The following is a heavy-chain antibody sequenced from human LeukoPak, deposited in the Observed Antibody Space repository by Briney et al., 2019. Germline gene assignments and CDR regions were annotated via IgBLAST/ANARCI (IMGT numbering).Heavy chain of an antibody. CDR1: GGSFSGYY. Sequence: PSETLSLTCAVYGGSFSGYYWSWIRQPPGKGLEWIGEINHSGSTNYNPSLKGRVTISVDTSKNQFSLKLSSVTAADTAVYYCAREGYDSSGYYLYWGQGTLVTVSS. V-gene: IGHV4-34*01. CDR2: INHSGST. CDR3: AREGYDSSGYYLY. D-gene: IGHD3-22*01. J-gene: IGHJ4*02.